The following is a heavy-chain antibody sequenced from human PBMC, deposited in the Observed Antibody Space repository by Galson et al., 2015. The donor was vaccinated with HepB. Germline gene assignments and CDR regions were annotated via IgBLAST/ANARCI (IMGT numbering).Heavy chain of an antibody. Sequence: SVKVSCKASGGTFSSYAITWVRQAPGQGLEWMGGVIPIFGTSNYAQKFQGRVAITADDSTSTAYMELNSLKSEDTAIYFCARAESSTWYGRYYYYYYGMDVWGQGTAVTVSS. D-gene: IGHD6-13*01. CDR3: ARAESSTWYGRYYYYYYGMDV. J-gene: IGHJ6*02. CDR2: VIPIFGTS. V-gene: IGHV1-69*13. CDR1: GGTFSSYA.